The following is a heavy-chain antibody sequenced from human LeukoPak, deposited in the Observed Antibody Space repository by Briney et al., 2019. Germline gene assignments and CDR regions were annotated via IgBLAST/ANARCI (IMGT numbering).Heavy chain of an antibody. Sequence: GGSLRLSCAASGFTFSTYAMSWVRQAPGKGLEWVSGISGSGGSTYYADSVKGRFTISRDNSKNTVYLQMNSLRAEDTALYYCAKGRGGSIVVVPAAILDYWGQGTLVTVSS. CDR1: GFTFSTYA. CDR2: ISGSGGST. D-gene: IGHD2-2*01. CDR3: AKGRGGSIVVVPAAILDY. J-gene: IGHJ4*02. V-gene: IGHV3-23*01.